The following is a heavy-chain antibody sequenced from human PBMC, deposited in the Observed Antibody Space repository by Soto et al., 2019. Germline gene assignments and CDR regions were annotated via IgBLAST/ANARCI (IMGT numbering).Heavy chain of an antibody. CDR2: IYYSGST. CDR1: GGSVSSGNYY. CDR3: ARSSAGGWD. V-gene: IGHV4-61*01. D-gene: IGHD3-16*01. Sequence: QVQLQESGPGLVKPSETLSLTCTVSGGSVSSGNYYWSWVRQPPGKGLEWIGYIYYSGSTNYNPSLTSRVTISVDTSKNQFSLKLSSVTAADTAMYYCARSSAGGWDWGQGTLVTVSS. J-gene: IGHJ4*02.